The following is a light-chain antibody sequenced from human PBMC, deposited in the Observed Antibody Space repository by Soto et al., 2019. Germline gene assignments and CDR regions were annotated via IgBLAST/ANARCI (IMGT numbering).Light chain of an antibody. V-gene: IGKV3-15*01. Sequence: EIVLTQSPATLSLSPGERATLSCRASPSVSSYLAWYQQKPGQAPRLLIFGASTRATGIPTRFTGSGSETEFTLTIDSLQSEDLAVYYCQQYYNWPAYTFGQGTRLEIK. J-gene: IGKJ5*01. CDR2: GAS. CDR3: QQYYNWPAYT. CDR1: PSVSSY.